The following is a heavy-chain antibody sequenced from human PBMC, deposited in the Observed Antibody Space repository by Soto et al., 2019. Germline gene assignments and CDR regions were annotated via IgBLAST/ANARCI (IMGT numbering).Heavy chain of an antibody. CDR1: GFTFSSYG. CDR2: ISYDGSNK. D-gene: IGHD6-19*01. CDR3: AKVSAVAGYYYGMDV. J-gene: IGHJ6*02. Sequence: GGSLRLSCAASGFTFSSYGMHWVRQAPGKGLEWVAVISYDGSNKYYADSVKGRFTISRDNSKNTLYLQMNSLRAEDTAVYYCAKVSAVAGYYYGMDVWGQGTTVTVSS. V-gene: IGHV3-30*18.